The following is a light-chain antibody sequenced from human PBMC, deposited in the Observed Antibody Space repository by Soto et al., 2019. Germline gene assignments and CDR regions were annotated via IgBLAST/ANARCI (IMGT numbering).Light chain of an antibody. Sequence: QSVLTQPASVSGSPGQSITISCTGTSSDVGGYNYVSWYQQHPGKAPKLMIYEVSNRPSGVSNRFSGSKSGNTASLTISGLQAEDEADYYCSSYPRMVFGGGTKVTVL. CDR1: SSDVGGYNY. J-gene: IGLJ2*01. CDR2: EVS. V-gene: IGLV2-14*01. CDR3: SSYPRMV.